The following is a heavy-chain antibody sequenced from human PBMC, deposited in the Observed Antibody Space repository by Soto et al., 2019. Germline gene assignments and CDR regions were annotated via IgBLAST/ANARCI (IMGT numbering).Heavy chain of an antibody. CDR2: IYANGNS. D-gene: IGHD3-22*01. CDR3: ARDGRTSGLYLDY. V-gene: IGHV4-31*03. Sequence: QVQLQESGPGLVKPSETLSLTCTVSRGSISSGGFYWSWIRQSPGKGLAWIGFIYANGNSYYNPSLKSRANISLDTSKNKFSLKISAVTVADTAVYYCARDGRTSGLYLDYWGQGPPVTVS. J-gene: IGHJ4*02. CDR1: RGSISSGGFY.